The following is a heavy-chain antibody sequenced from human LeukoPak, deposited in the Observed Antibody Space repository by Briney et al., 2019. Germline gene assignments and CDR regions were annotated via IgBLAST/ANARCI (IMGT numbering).Heavy chain of an antibody. D-gene: IGHD1-26*01. CDR1: GFTFSDYY. CDR2: ISNSGSTI. CDR3: ARAPKFRLVGVPKGPFDP. V-gene: IGHV3-11*01. Sequence: GGSLRLSCAASGFTFSDYYMSWIRQAPGKGLEWVSYISNSGSTIYYADSVKGRFFISRDNAKNSLYLQMNSLRAEDTAVYYCARAPKFRLVGVPKGPFDPWGQGTLVTVSS. J-gene: IGHJ5*02.